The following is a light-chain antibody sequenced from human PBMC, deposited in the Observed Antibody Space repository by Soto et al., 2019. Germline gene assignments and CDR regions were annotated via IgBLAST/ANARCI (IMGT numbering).Light chain of an antibody. CDR2: DVS. J-gene: IGLJ1*01. CDR3: SSYTSSGTYV. Sequence: QSVLAQPASVSGSPGQSITISCTGTSSDVGGYNYVSWYQQHPGKAPQVMIYDVSNRPSGVSYRFSASKSGNTASLTISWLPAEDEADYFCSSYTSSGTYVFGTGTKVTVL. V-gene: IGLV2-14*01. CDR1: SSDVGGYNY.